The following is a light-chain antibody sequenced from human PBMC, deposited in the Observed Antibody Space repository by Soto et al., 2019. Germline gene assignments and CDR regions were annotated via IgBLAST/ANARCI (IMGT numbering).Light chain of an antibody. Sequence: QSVLTQPLSVSASPGQRVTISCSGGSSNIGSNTVAWYQHLPGTGPPRLIFTAGQRPSGVPGRFSGSKSGTSASLAISGLQSEDEGDYYCSAWDNSLNGYVFGPGTKLTVL. J-gene: IGLJ1*01. CDR3: SAWDNSLNGYV. CDR1: SSNIGSNT. V-gene: IGLV1-44*01. CDR2: TAG.